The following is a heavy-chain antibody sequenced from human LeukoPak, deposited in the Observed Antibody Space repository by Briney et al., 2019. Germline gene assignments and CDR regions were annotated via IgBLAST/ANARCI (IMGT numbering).Heavy chain of an antibody. J-gene: IGHJ6*02. CDR2: ISGYNGDT. V-gene: IGHV1-18*01. CDR1: GYSFTNFG. Sequence: ASVKVSCKASGYSFTNFGVTWVRQAPGQGHEWMGWISGYNGDTNYAQRFQGRVTMTTDSSTSTGYMELKNLRSDDTATFYCVRAPADPLRPFGMNVWGQGTTVIVSS. CDR3: VRAPADPLRPFGMNV. D-gene: IGHD3-16*01.